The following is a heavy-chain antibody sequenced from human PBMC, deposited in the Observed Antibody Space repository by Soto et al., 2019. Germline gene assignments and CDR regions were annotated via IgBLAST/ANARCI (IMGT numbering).Heavy chain of an antibody. CDR3: ARQFNYGVYGALGYYFDY. D-gene: IGHD4-17*01. J-gene: IGHJ4*02. CDR2: ITGSGGST. Sequence: PGGSLGLSCAASGFTFSSNDMSWVRQAPGKGLEWVSAITGSGGSTGYADSVKGRFTISRDNAKNSLYLQMNSLRAEDTALYYCARQFNYGVYGALGYYFDYWGQGTLVTVSS. CDR1: GFTFSSND. V-gene: IGHV3-20*04.